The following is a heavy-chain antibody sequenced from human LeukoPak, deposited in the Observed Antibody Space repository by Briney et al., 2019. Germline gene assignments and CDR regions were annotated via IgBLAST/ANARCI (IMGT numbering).Heavy chain of an antibody. CDR2: IKQDGTEK. V-gene: IGHV3-7*03. D-gene: IGHD1-26*01. CDR1: GFTFTTYW. Sequence: GGSLRLSCAASGFTFTTYWMSWVRQAPGKGLEWVANIKQDGTEKYYVDSVKGRFTISRDNAKNTLYLQMNSLRADDTAIYYCAKEASGYSFSDWWGQGTLVTVS. CDR3: AKEASGYSFSDW. J-gene: IGHJ4*02.